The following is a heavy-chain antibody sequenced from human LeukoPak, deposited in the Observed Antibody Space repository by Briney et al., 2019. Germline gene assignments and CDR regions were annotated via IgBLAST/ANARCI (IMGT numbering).Heavy chain of an antibody. Sequence: GGSLRLSCAASGFTFRNYVIHWVRQAPGKGLEWVAVTSSDLNVKLYADSVKGRFTISRDNSKNTLYLQMNGLRAEDTAVYYCAKAGRWWELPLDYWGQGTLVTVSS. J-gene: IGHJ4*02. CDR2: TSSDLNVK. D-gene: IGHD1-26*01. CDR3: AKAGRWWELPLDY. V-gene: IGHV3-30*18. CDR1: GFTFRNYV.